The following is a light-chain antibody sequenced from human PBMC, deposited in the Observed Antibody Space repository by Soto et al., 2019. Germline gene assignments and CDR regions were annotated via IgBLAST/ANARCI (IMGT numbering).Light chain of an antibody. Sequence: EIVLTQSPATLSLSPGERATPSCRASQSVSSYLARYQQKPGQAPRLLIYGASTRATGIPARFSGSGSGTEFTLTISSLQSEDFVVYYCQQYNNWPPITFGQGTRLEI. CDR1: QSVSSY. V-gene: IGKV3-15*01. CDR2: GAS. CDR3: QQYNNWPPIT. J-gene: IGKJ5*01.